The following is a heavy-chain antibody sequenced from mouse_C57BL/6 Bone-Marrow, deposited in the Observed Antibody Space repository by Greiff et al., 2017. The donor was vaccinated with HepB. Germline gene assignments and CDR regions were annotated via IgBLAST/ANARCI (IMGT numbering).Heavy chain of an antibody. J-gene: IGHJ2*01. D-gene: IGHD4-1*02. CDR3: ARPTGTDDYFDY. V-gene: IGHV5-6*01. CDR2: ISSGGSYT. Sequence: EVQLVESGGDLVKPGGSLKLSCAASGFTFSSYGMSWVRQTPDKRLEWVATISSGGSYTYYPDSVKGRFTISRDNAKNTLYLQMSSLKSEDTAMYYCARPTGTDDYFDYWGQGTTLTVSS. CDR1: GFTFSSYG.